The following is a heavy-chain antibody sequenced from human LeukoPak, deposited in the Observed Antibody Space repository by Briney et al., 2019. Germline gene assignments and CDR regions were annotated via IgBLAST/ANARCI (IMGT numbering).Heavy chain of an antibody. CDR3: VRVPPRTTIYAY. CDR2: MNPNNSNT. V-gene: IGHV1-8*01. Sequence: ASVKVSSKASGYTFTSYGINWVRQATGQGLEWIGWMNPNNSNTGFAQKFQGRVTMTRNTSIGTAYMELSSLRSEDTAIYYCVRVPPRTTIYAYWGQGTLVTVSS. D-gene: IGHD1-14*01. J-gene: IGHJ4*02. CDR1: GYTFTSYG.